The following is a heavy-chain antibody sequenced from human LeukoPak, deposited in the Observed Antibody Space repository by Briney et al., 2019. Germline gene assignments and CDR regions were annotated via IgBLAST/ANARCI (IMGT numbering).Heavy chain of an antibody. CDR1: GFTFDDYG. Sequence: GGSLRLSCAASGFTFDDYGMSWVRQAPGKGLEWVSGINWHGGSTGYADSVKGRFTISRDNAKNSLCLQMNTLRAEDTAVYYCAKAPYSSSWNFDYWGQGTLVTVSS. J-gene: IGHJ4*02. D-gene: IGHD6-13*01. CDR2: INWHGGST. CDR3: AKAPYSSSWNFDY. V-gene: IGHV3-20*04.